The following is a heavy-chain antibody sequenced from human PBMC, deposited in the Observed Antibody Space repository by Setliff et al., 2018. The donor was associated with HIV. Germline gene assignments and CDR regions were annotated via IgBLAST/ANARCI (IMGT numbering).Heavy chain of an antibody. V-gene: IGHV4-59*11. D-gene: IGHD6-6*01. J-gene: IGHJ6*03. CDR3: ARGITPPTRQGYYYMDV. CDR2: VYYSGQD. CDR1: GGSISGHF. Sequence: SETLSLTCTVSGGSISGHFWNWIRQTPDKGLEWIGRVYYSGQDDHNPSLTRRLTRSVDTSNNQFSLSLTSVTAADTAIYYCARGITPPTRQGYYYMDVWGKGTTVTSP.